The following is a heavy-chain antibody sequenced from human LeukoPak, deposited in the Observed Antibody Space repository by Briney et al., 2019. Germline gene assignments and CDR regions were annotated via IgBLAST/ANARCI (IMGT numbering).Heavy chain of an antibody. CDR3: ARGGFSGGILRYFDL. CDR1: GASFNIYY. Sequence: SETLSLTCTVSGASFNIYYWSWIRQPPGKGLEWIGYIYYSGSTNYNPSLKSRVTISVDTSKNQFSLKLRSVTAADTAMYYCARGGFSGGILRYFDLWGRGILVTVSS. V-gene: IGHV4-59*01. D-gene: IGHD2-15*01. J-gene: IGHJ2*01. CDR2: IYYSGST.